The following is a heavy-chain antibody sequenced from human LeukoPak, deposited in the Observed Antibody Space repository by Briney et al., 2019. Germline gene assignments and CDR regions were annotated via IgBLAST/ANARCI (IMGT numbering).Heavy chain of an antibody. Sequence: ASVKVSCKASGYTFTSYGISWVRQAPGQGLEWMGWISAYNGNTNYAQKLQGRVTMTTDTSTSTAYMELRSLRSDDTAVYYCARGASLNWPPDAFDIWGQGTMVTVSS. J-gene: IGHJ3*02. CDR3: ARGASLNWPPDAFDI. V-gene: IGHV1-18*01. CDR1: GYTFTSYG. CDR2: ISAYNGNT.